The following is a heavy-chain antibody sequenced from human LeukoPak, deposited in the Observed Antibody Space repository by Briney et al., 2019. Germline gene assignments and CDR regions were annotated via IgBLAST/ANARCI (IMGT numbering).Heavy chain of an antibody. Sequence: SETLSLTCTVSGYSISSGYYWGWIRQPPGKGLEWIGSIYHSGSTYYNPSLKSRVTISVDTSKNQFSLKLSSVTAADTAVYYCARVLVVPAAIAIKLLPVFNWFDPWGQGTLVTVSS. V-gene: IGHV4-38-2*02. J-gene: IGHJ5*02. CDR1: GYSISSGYY. CDR2: IYHSGST. D-gene: IGHD2-2*01. CDR3: ARVLVVPAAIAIKLLPVFNWFDP.